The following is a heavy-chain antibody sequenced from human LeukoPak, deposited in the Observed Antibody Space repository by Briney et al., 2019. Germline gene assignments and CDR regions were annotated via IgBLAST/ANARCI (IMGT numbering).Heavy chain of an antibody. V-gene: IGHV3-74*01. D-gene: IGHD6-13*01. CDR2: IISDGSST. CDR1: GFTFSSYW. Sequence: GESLRLSCAASGFTFSSYWMHWVRQAPGKGLVWVSRIISDGSSTSYADSVKGRFTISRDNAKNTLYLQMNSLRAEDTAVYYCAREGSSWYSYYYYSGMDVWGQGTTVTVPS. J-gene: IGHJ6*02. CDR3: AREGSSWYSYYYYSGMDV.